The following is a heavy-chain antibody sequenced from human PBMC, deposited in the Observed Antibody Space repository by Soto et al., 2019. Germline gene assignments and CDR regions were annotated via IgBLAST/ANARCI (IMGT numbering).Heavy chain of an antibody. J-gene: IGHJ4*02. CDR1: GGSIRNGDYY. Sequence: PSETLSLTCTVSGGSIRNGDYYWGWIRQPPGKGLEWIGYVYYSGTTYSHPFLNSRVSISVDTSENQFSLRLTSVTAADTAVYYCVTVNLVGAAYYFDYWGPGTLVTVSS. V-gene: IGHV4-30-4*01. CDR3: VTVNLVGAAYYFDY. D-gene: IGHD1-26*01. CDR2: VYYSGTT.